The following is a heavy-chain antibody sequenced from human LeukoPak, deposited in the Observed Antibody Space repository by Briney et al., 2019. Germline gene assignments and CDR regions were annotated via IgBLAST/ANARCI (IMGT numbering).Heavy chain of an antibody. Sequence: SETLSLTCAVSGASISSGYWWSWVRQPPGKGLEWIGEIYHSGSTNHNPSLKSRVTISVDTSKNQFSLKLSSVTAADTAVYYCARGDIVVVVAATRDYYFDYWGQGTLVTVSS. J-gene: IGHJ4*02. V-gene: IGHV4-4*02. CDR1: GASISSGYW. D-gene: IGHD2-15*01. CDR2: IYHSGST. CDR3: ARGDIVVVVAATRDYYFDY.